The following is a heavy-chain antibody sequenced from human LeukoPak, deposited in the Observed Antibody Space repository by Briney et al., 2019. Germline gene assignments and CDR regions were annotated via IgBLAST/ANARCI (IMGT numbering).Heavy chain of an antibody. CDR3: ARLEADDYGDRGSPGTPNAQSN. CDR1: GGSISSSSYY. Sequence: KPSETLSLTCTVSGGSISSSSYYWGWICQPPGKGLEWIGSIYYSGSTYYNPSLKSRVTISVDTSKNQFSLRLSSVTAADTAVFYCARLEADDYGDRGSPGTPNAQSNWGQGTLVTVSS. CDR2: IYYSGST. D-gene: IGHD4-17*01. J-gene: IGHJ4*02. V-gene: IGHV4-39*01.